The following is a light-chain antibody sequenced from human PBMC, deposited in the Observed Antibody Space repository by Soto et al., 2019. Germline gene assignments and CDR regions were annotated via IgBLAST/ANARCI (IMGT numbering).Light chain of an antibody. J-gene: IGKJ5*01. CDR3: QQRYNWPIT. CDR2: ETS. CDR1: QSFSSRY. V-gene: IGKV3D-20*02. Sequence: ELVFPQSPGTLSLSPGERATLSCRASQSFSSRYLAWYQQYPGQAPRLLLSETSSRATGIPARFSGSGSGTDFTLTIKSGEREDFSVYYCQQRYNWPITFGQGTRLEIK.